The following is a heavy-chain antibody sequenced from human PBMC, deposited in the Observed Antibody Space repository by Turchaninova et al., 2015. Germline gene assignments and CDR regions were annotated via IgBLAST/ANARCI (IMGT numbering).Heavy chain of an antibody. D-gene: IGHD3-10*01. V-gene: IGHV3-23*04. CDR1: GFSFSGYA. Sequence: EAQLVESGGGLVQPGGSLRLSCEASGFSFSGYASTWVRQSPGKGLEWVSGISADWGVTYDADSVKGRFVISRDNSRNTVFLQMNRLRAEDTGVYYCAKDRGGSPFYGLEVWGQGTAATVSS. J-gene: IGHJ6*02. CDR3: AKDRGGSPFYGLEV. CDR2: ISADWGVT.